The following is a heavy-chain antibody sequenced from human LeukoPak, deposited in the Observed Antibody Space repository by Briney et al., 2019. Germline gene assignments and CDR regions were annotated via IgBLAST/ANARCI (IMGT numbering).Heavy chain of an antibody. Sequence: PSETLSLTCTVSGGSMSSYYWSWIRQPPGKGLEWIGYIYYSGSTNYNPSLKSRVTISVDTSKNQFTLKLSSVTAADTAVYHCARVYSGSYLDYWGQGTLVTVSS. CDR3: ARVYSGSYLDY. D-gene: IGHD1-26*01. CDR2: IYYSGST. J-gene: IGHJ4*02. V-gene: IGHV4-59*12. CDR1: GGSMSSYY.